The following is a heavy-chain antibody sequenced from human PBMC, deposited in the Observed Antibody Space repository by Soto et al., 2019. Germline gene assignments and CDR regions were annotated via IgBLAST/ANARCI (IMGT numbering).Heavy chain of an antibody. D-gene: IGHD6-13*01. CDR3: AKDILAAAGTFFRSYYYYYGMDV. CDR2: ISGSGGST. V-gene: IGHV3-23*01. CDR1: GFTFSSYA. J-gene: IGHJ6*02. Sequence: AGGSLRLSCAASGFTFSSYAMSWVRQAPGKGLEWVSAISGSGGSTYYADSVKGRFTISRDNSKNTLYLQMNSLRAEDTAVYYCAKDILAAAGTFFRSYYYYYGMDVWGQGTTVTVSS.